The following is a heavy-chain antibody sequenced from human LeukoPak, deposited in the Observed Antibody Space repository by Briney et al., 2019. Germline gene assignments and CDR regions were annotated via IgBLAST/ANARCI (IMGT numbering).Heavy chain of an antibody. Sequence: GGSLRLSCAASGFSFSIYSMNWVRQTPGRGLEWLSYINGGSSSIYYTDSVKGRFTISRDNAKNSVYLQMNSLRADDTAVYFCTTSNGALDYWGQGTLVTVSS. CDR2: INGGSSSI. V-gene: IGHV3-48*01. CDR1: GFSFSIYS. D-gene: IGHD2-8*01. J-gene: IGHJ4*02. CDR3: TTSNGALDY.